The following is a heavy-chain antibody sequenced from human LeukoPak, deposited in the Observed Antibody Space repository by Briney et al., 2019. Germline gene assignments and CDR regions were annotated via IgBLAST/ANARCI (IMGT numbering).Heavy chain of an antibody. J-gene: IGHJ4*02. CDR1: GFTFSSYA. Sequence: GGSLRLSCAASGFTFSSYAMSWVRHAPGKGLEWVSTIIGSGGDTYYADSVKGRFTISRDTSKNTLYLQMKSLRAEDTAVYYCAKAWAAAGTFASWGQGTLVTVSS. CDR2: IIGSGGDT. D-gene: IGHD6-13*01. CDR3: AKAWAAAGTFAS. V-gene: IGHV3-23*01.